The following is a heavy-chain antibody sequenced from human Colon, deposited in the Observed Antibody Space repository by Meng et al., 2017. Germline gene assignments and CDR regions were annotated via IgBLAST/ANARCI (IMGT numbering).Heavy chain of an antibody. J-gene: IGHJ3*02. D-gene: IGHD3-16*01. CDR3: ARMGVGTMDPNSFDM. V-gene: IGHV3-48*03. Sequence: GGSLRLSCAASGFPSSTYEMNWVRQAPGKGLEWISYINTRGNIRYYADSLKGRFTVSRDNAKNSLYLQMNRLRAEDTAIYYCARMGVGTMDPNSFDMWGQGTMVTVSS. CDR2: INTRGNIR. CDR1: GFPSSTYE.